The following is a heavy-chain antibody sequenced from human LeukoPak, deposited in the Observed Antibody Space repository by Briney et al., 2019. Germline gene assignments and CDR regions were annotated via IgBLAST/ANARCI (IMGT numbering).Heavy chain of an antibody. J-gene: IGHJ4*02. Sequence: GASVKVSCKASSYIFTNYGISWVRQAPGQGLEWMGWISAYSGNTNYVQKFQDRVTMTTDTSTSTAYMELRSLRSDDTAVYFCARDMATVQHQDWGQGTLVTVSS. V-gene: IGHV1-18*01. CDR2: ISAYSGNT. CDR3: ARDMATVQHQD. D-gene: IGHD4-17*01. CDR1: SYIFTNYG.